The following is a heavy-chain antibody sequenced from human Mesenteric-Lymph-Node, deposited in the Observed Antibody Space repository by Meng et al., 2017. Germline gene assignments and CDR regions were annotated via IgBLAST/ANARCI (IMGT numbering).Heavy chain of an antibody. CDR3: AKGPGSAERYNFLGGGY. Sequence: GESLKISWAASGFTFSSYAMHWVRQAPGKGLEWVAVISYEGSNKYYADSVKGRFTISRDNSKNTLYLQMNSLRADDTAVYYCAKGPGSAERYNFLGGGYWGQGTLVTVSS. CDR1: GFTFSSYA. V-gene: IGHV3-30*04. CDR2: ISYEGSNK. J-gene: IGHJ4*02. D-gene: IGHD5-24*01.